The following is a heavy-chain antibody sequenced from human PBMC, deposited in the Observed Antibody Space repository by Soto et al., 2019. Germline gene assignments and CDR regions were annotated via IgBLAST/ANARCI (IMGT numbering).Heavy chain of an antibody. J-gene: IGHJ6*02. CDR1: GYSFTSYW. CDR2: IYPGDSDT. V-gene: IGHV5-51*01. CDR3: ARTVYSSLTYYYYYGMDV. D-gene: IGHD6-6*01. Sequence: GESLKISCKGSGYSFTSYWIGWVRQMPGKGLEWMGIIYPGDSDTRYSPSFQGQVTISADKSISTAYLQWSSLKASDTAMYYCARTVYSSLTYYYYYGMDVWGQGTTVTAP.